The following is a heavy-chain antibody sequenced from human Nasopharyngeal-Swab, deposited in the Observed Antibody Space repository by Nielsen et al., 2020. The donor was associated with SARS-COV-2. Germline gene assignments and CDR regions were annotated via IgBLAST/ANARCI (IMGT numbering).Heavy chain of an antibody. J-gene: IGHJ6*04. CDR1: GGSISSSSYY. V-gene: IGHV4-39*07. Sequence: ESLKISCTVSGGSISSSSYYWGWIRQPPGKGLEWIGSIYYSGSTYYNPSLKSRVTISVDTSKNQFSLKLSSVTAADTAVYYCARAGKERSGYYGDVWGKGTTVTVSS. CDR3: ARAGKERSGYYGDV. CDR2: IYYSGST. D-gene: IGHD3-3*01.